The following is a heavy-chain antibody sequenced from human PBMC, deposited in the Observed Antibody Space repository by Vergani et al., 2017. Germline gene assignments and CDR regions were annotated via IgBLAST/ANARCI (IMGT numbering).Heavy chain of an antibody. Sequence: QVQLQESGPGLVKPSQTLSLTCTVSGGSISSGSYYWSWIRQPAGKGLEWIGRIYTSGSTNYNPSLKSRVTISVDTSKNQFSLKLSSVTAADTAVYYCARDKRTGGYRANYYYYGMDVWGQGTTVTVSS. V-gene: IGHV4-61*02. CDR1: GGSISSGSYY. D-gene: IGHD5-18*01. J-gene: IGHJ6*02. CDR2: IYTSGST. CDR3: ARDKRTGGYRANYYYYGMDV.